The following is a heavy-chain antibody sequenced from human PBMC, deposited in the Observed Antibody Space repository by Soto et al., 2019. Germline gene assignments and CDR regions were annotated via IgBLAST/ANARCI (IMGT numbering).Heavy chain of an antibody. V-gene: IGHV3-30-3*01. J-gene: IGHJ4*02. D-gene: IGHD2-15*01. CDR2: ISYDGINK. CDR1: RFNFSSYA. CDR3: ARSRYCSSAGCYSD. Sequence: GGSLRLSCAASRFNFSSYAMPWVRQAPGKGLEWVALISYDGINKYYADSVKGRFTISRDNPKNTLYLQMNSLRPEDTAVYYCARSRYCSSAGCYSDWGRGTLVTVSS.